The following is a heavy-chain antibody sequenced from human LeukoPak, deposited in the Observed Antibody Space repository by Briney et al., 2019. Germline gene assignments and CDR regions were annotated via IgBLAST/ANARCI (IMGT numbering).Heavy chain of an antibody. CDR3: LRGKGIAAAGTPN. CDR2: ISSSSSYI. D-gene: IGHD6-13*01. CDR1: GFTFSSYS. J-gene: IGHJ4*02. Sequence: GGSLRLSCAASGFTFSSYSMNWVRQAPGKGLEWVSSISSSSSYIYYADSVKGRFTISRDNAKNSLYLQMNSLRAEDTAVYYCLRGKGIAAAGTPNWGQGTLVTVSS. V-gene: IGHV3-21*01.